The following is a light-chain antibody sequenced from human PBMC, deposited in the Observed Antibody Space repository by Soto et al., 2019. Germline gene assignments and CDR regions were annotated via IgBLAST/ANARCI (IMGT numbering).Light chain of an antibody. V-gene: IGLV2-14*01. J-gene: IGLJ1*01. Sequence: QSALTQPASVSGSPGQSITISCTGTSSDVGGYNYVSWYQQHPGKAPKLMLYDVSNRPSGVSIRFSGSKSGNTASLTISGLQAEDEADYYCTSYTSSSTLEVFGTGTKLTVL. CDR1: SSDVGGYNY. CDR3: TSYTSSSTLEV. CDR2: DVS.